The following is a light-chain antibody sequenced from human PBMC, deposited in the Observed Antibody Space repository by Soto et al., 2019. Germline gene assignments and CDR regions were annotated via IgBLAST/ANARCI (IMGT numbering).Light chain of an antibody. Sequence: QSVLTQPASLSGSPGQSITISCTGTSSDIGAYDYVSWFQQHPGKAPKLMISEVNNRPSGVSNRFSGSKSGNTASLTISGLQAEDETDYFCSLYSSNGSLIFGPGTKVTVL. CDR1: SSDIGAYDY. CDR2: EVN. CDR3: SLYSSNGSLI. J-gene: IGLJ1*01. V-gene: IGLV2-14*01.